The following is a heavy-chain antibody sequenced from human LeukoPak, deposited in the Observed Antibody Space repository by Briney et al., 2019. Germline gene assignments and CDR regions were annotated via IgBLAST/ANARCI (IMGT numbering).Heavy chain of an antibody. D-gene: IGHD3-9*01. J-gene: IGHJ4*02. CDR2: INHSGST. CDR1: GGSFSGYY. V-gene: IGHV4-34*01. CDR3: ARGGVRYFDWLSPYYFDY. Sequence: SETLSLTCAVYGGSFSGYYWSWIRQPPGKGLEWIGEINHSGSTNYNPSLKSRVTISVDTSKNQFSLKLSSVTAADTAVYYCARGGVRYFDWLSPYYFDYWGQGTLVTVSS.